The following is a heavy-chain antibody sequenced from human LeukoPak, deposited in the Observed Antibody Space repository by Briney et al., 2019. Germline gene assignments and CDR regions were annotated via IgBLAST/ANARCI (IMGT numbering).Heavy chain of an antibody. CDR3: ARGGYCSSTSCYPYYYYGMDV. CDR1: GYTFTTYA. V-gene: IGHV1-2*06. D-gene: IGHD2-2*01. J-gene: IGHJ6*02. Sequence: ASVKVSCKAPGYTFTTYAMNWVRQAPGQGLEWMGRINPNSGGTNYAQKFQGRVTMTRDTSISTAYMELSRLRSDDTAVYYCARGGYCSSTSCYPYYYYGMDVWGQGTTVTVSS. CDR2: INPNSGGT.